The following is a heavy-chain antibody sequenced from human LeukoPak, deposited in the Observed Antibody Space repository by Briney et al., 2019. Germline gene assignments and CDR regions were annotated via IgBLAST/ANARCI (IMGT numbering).Heavy chain of an antibody. J-gene: IGHJ4*02. CDR1: GFTLSTYT. CDR2: ISSSSSYI. V-gene: IGHV3-21*01. D-gene: IGHD6-19*01. Sequence: GGSLRLSCTASGFTLSTYTMSWVRQAPGKGLEWVSSISSSSSYIYYADSVKGRFTISRDNAKNSLYLQMNSLRAEDTAVYYCAREDHIAVFDYWGQGTLVTVSS. CDR3: AREDHIAVFDY.